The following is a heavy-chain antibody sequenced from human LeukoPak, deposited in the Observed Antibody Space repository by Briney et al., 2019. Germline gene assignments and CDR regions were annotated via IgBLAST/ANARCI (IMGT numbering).Heavy chain of an antibody. J-gene: IGHJ4*02. CDR1: RFTFSSYA. CDR3: AKDLRYGDYVPYYFDY. D-gene: IGHD4-17*01. V-gene: IGHV3-23*01. Sequence: GGSLRLSCAASRFTFSSYAMSWVRQAPGKGLEWVSAISGSGGSTYYADSVKGRSTISRDNSKNTLYLQMNSLRAEDTAVYYCAKDLRYGDYVPYYFDYWGQGTLVTVSS. CDR2: ISGSGGST.